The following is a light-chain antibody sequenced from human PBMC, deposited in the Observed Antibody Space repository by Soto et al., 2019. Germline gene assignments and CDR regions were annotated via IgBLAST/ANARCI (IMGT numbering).Light chain of an antibody. V-gene: IGLV2-8*01. CDR2: EVI. CDR3: ASYAGSNNFV. CDR1: SSDVGNYNY. Sequence: QSALTQPPSASGSPGQSVTISCTGTSSDVGNYNYVSWYQQHPGKAPKLMIYEVIKRPSGVPDRFSGSKSGNTASLTVSGLQAEDEADYYCASYAGSNNFVFGSGTKLTVL. J-gene: IGLJ1*01.